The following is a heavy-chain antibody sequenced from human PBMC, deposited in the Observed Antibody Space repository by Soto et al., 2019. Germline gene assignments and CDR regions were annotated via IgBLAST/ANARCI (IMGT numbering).Heavy chain of an antibody. D-gene: IGHD4-17*01. CDR2: ISAYNGNT. CDR3: ARGVDYGDYANWFDP. CDR1: GYTFTSYG. J-gene: IGHJ5*02. V-gene: IGHV1-18*01. Sequence: ASVKVSCKASGYTFTSYGISWVRQAPGQGLEWMGWISAYNGNTNYAQKLQGRVTMTRNTSISTAYMELSSLRSEDTAVYYCARGVDYGDYANWFDPWGQGTLVTVSS.